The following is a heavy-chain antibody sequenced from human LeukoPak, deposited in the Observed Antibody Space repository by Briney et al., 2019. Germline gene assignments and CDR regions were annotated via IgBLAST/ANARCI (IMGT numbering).Heavy chain of an antibody. J-gene: IGHJ4*02. CDR2: ISSSASTI. V-gene: IGHV3-48*03. CDR1: GFTFNSFE. CDR3: ARSRSGYFRYFDY. Sequence: GGSLSLSCAASGFTFNSFEMTWVRQAPGKGLEWVSYISSSASTIYYADSVKGRFTISRDNAKNSLYLQMNSLRAEDTAVYYCARSRSGYFRYFDYWGQGALVTVSS. D-gene: IGHD3-22*01.